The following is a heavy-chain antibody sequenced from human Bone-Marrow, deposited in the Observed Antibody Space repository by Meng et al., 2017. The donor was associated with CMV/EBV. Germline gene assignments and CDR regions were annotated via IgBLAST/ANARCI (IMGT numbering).Heavy chain of an antibody. CDR2: IYPGDSDT. Sequence: KVSCKGSGYSFTSYWIGWVRQMPGKGLEWMGIIYPGDSDTRYSPSFQGQVTITADKSISTAYLQWSSLKASDTAMYYCARHGSYYYYGMDVWGQGTTVTFSS. J-gene: IGHJ6*02. V-gene: IGHV5-51*01. CDR3: ARHGSYYYYGMDV. D-gene: IGHD5-12*01. CDR1: GYSFTSYW.